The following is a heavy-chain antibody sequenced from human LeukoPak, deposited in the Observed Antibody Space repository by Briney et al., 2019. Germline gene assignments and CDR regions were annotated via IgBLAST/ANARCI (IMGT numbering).Heavy chain of an antibody. V-gene: IGHV3-53*01. D-gene: IGHD1-26*01. CDR3: AKGGYSTPFDP. Sequence: GGSLRLSCAASGFTVSSNYMSWVRQAPGKGLEWVSVIYSGGSTYYADSVKGRFTVSRDNSKNTLYLQMNSLRAEDTALYYCAKGGYSTPFDPWGQGTLVTVSS. CDR2: IYSGGST. J-gene: IGHJ5*02. CDR1: GFTVSSNY.